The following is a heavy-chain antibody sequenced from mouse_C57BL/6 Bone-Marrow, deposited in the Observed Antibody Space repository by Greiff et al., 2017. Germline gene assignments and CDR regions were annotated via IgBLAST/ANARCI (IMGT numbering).Heavy chain of an antibody. J-gene: IGHJ4*01. CDR2: INPYNGGT. V-gene: IGHV1-19*01. D-gene: IGHD2-1*01. CDR3: ARNYYYGNYLYAMDY. Sequence: VQLQQSGPVLVKPGASVKMSCKASGYTFTDYYMNWVKQSNGKSLEWIGVINPYNGGTSYNQKFKGKATLTVDKSYSTAYMELNSLSSEDSAVYYCARNYYYGNYLYAMDYWGQGTSVTVSS. CDR1: GYTFTDYY.